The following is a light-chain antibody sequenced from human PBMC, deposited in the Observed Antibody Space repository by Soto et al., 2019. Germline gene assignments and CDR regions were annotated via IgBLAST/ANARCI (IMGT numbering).Light chain of an antibody. Sequence: EIVLTQSPATLSLSPGERATLSCRASQSVSSYLVWYQQKPGQAPRLLIYDASNRASGIPARFSGSGSGTDFTLTITSLEPEDFAVYYCQHRTNWPPWKFGQGTKLVFK. J-gene: IGKJ1*01. CDR2: DAS. CDR3: QHRTNWPPWK. V-gene: IGKV3-11*01. CDR1: QSVSSY.